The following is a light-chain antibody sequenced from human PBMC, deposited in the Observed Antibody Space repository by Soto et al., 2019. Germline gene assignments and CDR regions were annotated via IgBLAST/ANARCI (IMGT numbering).Light chain of an antibody. CDR3: QKYNSAPPVT. J-gene: IGKJ3*01. CDR2: GAS. V-gene: IGKV1-27*01. CDR1: QVINNY. Sequence: DIQMTQSPSSLSASVGDRVTISCRASQVINNYLAWYQQRPGKGPKLIIYGASTLQSGVPSRFSGSGSGTDFTLAIRSLQPEDVATYYCQKYNSAPPVTFGPGTTVHV.